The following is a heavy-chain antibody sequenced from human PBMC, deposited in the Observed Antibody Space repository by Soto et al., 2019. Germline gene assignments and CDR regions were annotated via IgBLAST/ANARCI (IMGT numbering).Heavy chain of an antibody. V-gene: IGHV3-74*01. CDR2: INSDGSST. CDR3: ARVATMVRGVPNWFDP. J-gene: IGHJ5*02. CDR1: GFTFSSYW. D-gene: IGHD3-10*01. Sequence: EVQLVESGGGLVQPGGSLRLSCAASGFTFSSYWMHWVRQAPGKGLVWVSRINSDGSSTSYADSVKGRFTISRDNAKNTLYHQMNSLRAEDTAVYYCARVATMVRGVPNWFDPWGQGTLVTVSS.